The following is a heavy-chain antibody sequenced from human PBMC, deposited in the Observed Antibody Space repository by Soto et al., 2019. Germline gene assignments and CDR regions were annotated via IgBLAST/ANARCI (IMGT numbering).Heavy chain of an antibody. D-gene: IGHD3-22*01. V-gene: IGHV3-48*02. J-gene: IGHJ4*02. CDR1: GFTFSSYS. CDR3: ARDHYYDSSDPLDY. CDR2: ISSSSSTI. Sequence: EVQLVESGGGLVQPGGSLRLSCAASGFTFSSYSMNWVRQAPGKGLEWVSYISSSSSTIYYADSVKGRFTISRDNAKNSLYLQMNNLRDEDTAVYYCARDHYYDSSDPLDYWGQGTLVTVSS.